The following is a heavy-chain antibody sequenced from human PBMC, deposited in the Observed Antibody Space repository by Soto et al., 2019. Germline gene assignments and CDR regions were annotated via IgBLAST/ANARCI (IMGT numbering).Heavy chain of an antibody. CDR1: GGTCSSAW. CDR2: IKSEADGGTT. D-gene: IGHD2-15*01. CDR3: PTVSRSHQMLVLVEL. Sequence: PGGSLRLSCASSGGTCSSAWINSVRQTPGRGLEWVGRIKSEADGGTTDFAARVRGRFVISRDDSGDMMYMQMNSLKTEDTGVYYCPTVSRSHQMLVLVELWRLGTLVTVSS. J-gene: IGHJ4*01. V-gene: IGHV3-15*07.